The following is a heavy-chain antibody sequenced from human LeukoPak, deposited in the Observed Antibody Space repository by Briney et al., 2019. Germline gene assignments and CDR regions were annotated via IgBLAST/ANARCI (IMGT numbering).Heavy chain of an antibody. CDR2: IYYSGST. D-gene: IGHD5-12*01. V-gene: IGHV4-34*01. J-gene: IGHJ4*02. CDR3: ATLPEVVANFDY. Sequence: SETLSLTCAVYGGSFSGYYWSWIRQPPGKGLEWIGSIYYSGSTYYNPSLKSRVTISVDTSKNQFSLKLSSVTAADTAVYYCATLPEVVANFDYWGQGTLVTVSS. CDR1: GGSFSGYY.